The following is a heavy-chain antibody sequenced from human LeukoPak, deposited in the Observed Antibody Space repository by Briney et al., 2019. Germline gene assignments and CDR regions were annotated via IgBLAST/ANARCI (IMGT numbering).Heavy chain of an antibody. CDR2: IKQDGSEK. CDR1: GFTFSTYW. Sequence: GGSLRPSCAASGFTFSTYWMSWVRQAPGKGPEWVANIKQDGSEKYYLDSVKGRFTISRDNAKNSLYLQMNSLRAEDTAVYFCTREAAAGIDYWGQGTLVTVSS. CDR3: TREAAAGIDY. D-gene: IGHD6-13*01. V-gene: IGHV3-7*01. J-gene: IGHJ4*02.